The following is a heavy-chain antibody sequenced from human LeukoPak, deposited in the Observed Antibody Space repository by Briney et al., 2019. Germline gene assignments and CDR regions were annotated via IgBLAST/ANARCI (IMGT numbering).Heavy chain of an antibody. D-gene: IGHD1-26*01. CDR2: INKDGGEK. V-gene: IGHV3-7*03. CDR1: GFTFSSYW. CDR3: VKDSPPRYSGSPPAY. J-gene: IGHJ4*02. Sequence: GSLRLSCAASGFTFSSYWMSWVRQAPGKGLEWVANINKDGGEKYYVDSVKGRFTISRDNAKNSLYLQMNSLRADDTAVYYCVKDSPPRYSGSPPAYWGQGTLVTVSS.